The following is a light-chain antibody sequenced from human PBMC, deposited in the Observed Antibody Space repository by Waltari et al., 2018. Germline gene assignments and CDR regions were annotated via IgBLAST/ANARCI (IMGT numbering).Light chain of an antibody. CDR3: QQSYSTPRT. V-gene: IGKV1-39*01. CDR1: QSISSY. Sequence: DIQMTQSPSSLSASVGDRFTITCRASQSISSYLNWYQQKPGKAPKLLIYAASSLQSGVPSRFSGSQSGTDFTLTIDSLQPEDFATYYCQQSYSTPRTFGQGTKVDIK. CDR2: AAS. J-gene: IGKJ1*01.